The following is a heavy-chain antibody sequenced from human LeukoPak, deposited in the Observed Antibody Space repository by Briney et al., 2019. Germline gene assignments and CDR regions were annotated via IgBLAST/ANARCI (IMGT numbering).Heavy chain of an antibody. Sequence: GGSLRLSCAASGFTFDDYAMHWVRQAPGKGLEWVSGISWNSGSIGYADSVKGRFTISRDNAKNSLYLQMNSLGAEDTALYYCAKDNWRCSGGSCLGYYGMDVWGQGTTVTVSS. D-gene: IGHD2-15*01. J-gene: IGHJ6*02. CDR1: GFTFDDYA. CDR3: AKDNWRCSGGSCLGYYGMDV. V-gene: IGHV3-9*01. CDR2: ISWNSGSI.